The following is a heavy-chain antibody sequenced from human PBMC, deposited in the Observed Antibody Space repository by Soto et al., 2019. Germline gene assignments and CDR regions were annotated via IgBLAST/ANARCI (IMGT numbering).Heavy chain of an antibody. CDR1: GFTFSSYA. CDR3: AKDRGGSYLGGAFDI. J-gene: IGHJ3*02. V-gene: IGHV3-23*01. CDR2: ISGSGGST. D-gene: IGHD1-26*01. Sequence: GGSLRLSCAASGFTFSSYAMSWVRQAPGKGLEWVSAISGSGGSTYYADSVKGRFTISRDNSKNTLYLQMNSLRAEGTAVYYCAKDRGGSYLGGAFDIWGQGTMVTVSS.